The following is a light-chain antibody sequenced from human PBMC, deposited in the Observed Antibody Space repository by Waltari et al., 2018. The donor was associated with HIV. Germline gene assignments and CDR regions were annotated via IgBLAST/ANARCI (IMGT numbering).Light chain of an antibody. CDR1: TPYPGSNT. CDR3: AAWDDSLNGVV. CDR2: SYN. J-gene: IGLJ2*01. V-gene: IGLV1-44*01. Sequence: HSLLTHPPSASGTPGPRVTISSPGTTPYPGSNTANWRQQLPGTAPKLLIYSYNQRPSGVPDRFSGSKSGTSASLAISGLQSEDEADYYCAAWDDSLNGVVFGGGTKLTVL.